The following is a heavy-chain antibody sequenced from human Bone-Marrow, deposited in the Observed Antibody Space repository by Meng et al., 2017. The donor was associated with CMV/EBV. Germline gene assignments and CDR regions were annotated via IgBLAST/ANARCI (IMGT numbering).Heavy chain of an antibody. V-gene: IGHV3-21*01. CDR2: ISSSSSYI. CDR3: ARDWIVVPALPFGLGGYMDF. J-gene: IGHJ6*02. D-gene: IGHD2-2*01. CDR1: GFTFSSYS. Sequence: GESLKISCAASGFTFSSYSMNWVRQAPGKGLEWVSSISSSSSYIYYADSVKGRFTISRDNAKNSLYLQMNSLRAEDTAVYYCARDWIVVPALPFGLGGYMDFWGQGTTVTVSS.